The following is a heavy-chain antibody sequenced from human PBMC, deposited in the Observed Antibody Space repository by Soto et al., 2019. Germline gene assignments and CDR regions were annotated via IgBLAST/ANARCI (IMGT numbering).Heavy chain of an antibody. V-gene: IGHV3-33*01. CDR2: IVREGTEQ. J-gene: IGHJ4*02. Sequence: QAPGKGLEWLAVIVREGTEQYYADSVKGRFTISRDNSKNTLYLQMNSLRVDDTAVYYCARDDDYPDHGFDYWGQGTLLTVSS. CDR3: ARDDDYPDHGFDY. D-gene: IGHD4-17*01.